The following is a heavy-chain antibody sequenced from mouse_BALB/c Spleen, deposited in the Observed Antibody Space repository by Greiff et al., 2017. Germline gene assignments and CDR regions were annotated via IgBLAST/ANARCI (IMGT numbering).Heavy chain of an antibody. Sequence: VQLQQSGPELVKPGASVKISCKASGYTFTDYNMHWVKQSHGKSLEWIGYIYPYNGGTGYNQKFKSKATLTVDNSSSTAYMELRSLTSEDSAVYYCAREYDGYYWFAYWGQGTLVTVSA. D-gene: IGHD2-3*01. V-gene: IGHV1S29*02. CDR2: IYPYNGGT. J-gene: IGHJ3*01. CDR3: AREYDGYYWFAY. CDR1: GYTFTDYN.